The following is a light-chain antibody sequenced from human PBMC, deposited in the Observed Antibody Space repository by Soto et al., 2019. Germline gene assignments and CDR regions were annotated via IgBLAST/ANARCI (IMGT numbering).Light chain of an antibody. J-gene: IGKJ4*01. V-gene: IGKV1-39*01. CDR2: ATS. CDR1: QSISTY. CDR3: QQYNDWPPLT. Sequence: DIQMTQSPSSLSASVGDRVTITCRASQSISTYLNWYQQKPGKAPKLLIYATSTLQNGVPSRFSGSGSGTDFTLTISSLQPEDFAVYYCQQYNDWPPLTFGGGTKVEIK.